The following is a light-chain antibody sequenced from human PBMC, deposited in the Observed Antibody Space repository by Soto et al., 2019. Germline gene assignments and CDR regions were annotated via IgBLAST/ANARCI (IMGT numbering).Light chain of an antibody. V-gene: IGLV3-9*01. Sequence: SYELTQPLSVSVALGQTARITCGGNNIGAKNVRWYQQKPGQAPVVVIYRDRNRPSGIPERFSGSNSGNTAALTISRAQAGDEADYFCQVWDSNTGVFGGGTKLTVL. CDR1: NIGAKN. CDR2: RDR. J-gene: IGLJ3*02. CDR3: QVWDSNTGV.